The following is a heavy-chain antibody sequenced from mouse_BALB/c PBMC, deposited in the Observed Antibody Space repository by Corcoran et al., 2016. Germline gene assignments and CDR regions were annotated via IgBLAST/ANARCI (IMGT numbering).Heavy chain of an antibody. Sequence: EVQLQQSGPELVKPGASMKISCNASGYSFTGYTKNWVKQSHGKNLGWIGLINPYNGGTSYNQKFKGKATLTVYKSSSTAYMELLSLTSEDSAVYYCARWYDKGTMDYWGQGTSVTVSS. CDR2: INPYNGGT. CDR3: ARWYDKGTMDY. D-gene: IGHD2-14*01. J-gene: IGHJ4*01. CDR1: GYSFTGYT. V-gene: IGHV1-18*01.